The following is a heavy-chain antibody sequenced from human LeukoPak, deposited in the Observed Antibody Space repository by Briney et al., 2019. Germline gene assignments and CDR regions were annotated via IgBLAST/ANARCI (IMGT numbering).Heavy chain of an antibody. CDR1: GFTFSDHY. Sequence: GGSLRLSCAASGFTFSDHYMDWVRQAPGKGLEWVGRTRNKANSYTTEYAASVNGRFTISRDDSKNSLYLQMNSLKTEDTAVYYCARGDSSGYLGYWGQGTLVTVSS. CDR3: ARGDSSGYLGY. CDR2: TRNKANSYTT. D-gene: IGHD3-22*01. J-gene: IGHJ4*02. V-gene: IGHV3-72*01.